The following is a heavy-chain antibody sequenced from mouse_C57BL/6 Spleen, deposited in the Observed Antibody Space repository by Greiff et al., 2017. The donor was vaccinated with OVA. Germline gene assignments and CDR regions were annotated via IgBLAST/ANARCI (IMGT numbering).Heavy chain of an antibody. D-gene: IGHD4-1*01. CDR1: GYAFSSYW. Sequence: QVQLQQSGAELVKPGASVKISCKASGYAFSSYWMNWVKQRPGKGLEWIGQIYPGDGDTNYNGKFKGKATLTADKSSSTAYMQLSSLTSEDSAVYFCAREEVGRFFDYWGQGTTLTVSS. CDR3: AREEVGRFFDY. CDR2: IYPGDGDT. J-gene: IGHJ2*01. V-gene: IGHV1-80*01.